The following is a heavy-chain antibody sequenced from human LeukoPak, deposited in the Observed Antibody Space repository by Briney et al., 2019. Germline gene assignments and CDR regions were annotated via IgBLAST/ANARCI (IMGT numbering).Heavy chain of an antibody. CDR2: MNPNSGNT. CDR1: GYTFTSYD. Sequence: ASVKVSCKASGYTFTSYDINWVRQATGQGLEWMGWMNPNSGNTGYAQKFQGRVTMTRNTSISTAYMELSSLRSEDTAVYYCATLIPTFMVRGVGMPPYGMDVWGQGTTVTVSS. CDR3: ATLIPTFMVRGVGMPPYGMDV. J-gene: IGHJ6*02. V-gene: IGHV1-8*01. D-gene: IGHD3-10*01.